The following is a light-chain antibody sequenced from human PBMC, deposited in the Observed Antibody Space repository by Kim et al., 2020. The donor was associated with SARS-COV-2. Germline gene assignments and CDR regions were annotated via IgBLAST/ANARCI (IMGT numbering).Light chain of an antibody. J-gene: IGKJ1*01. Sequence: DIQMTQSPATLSASVGDRVTITCRASQTIITRLAWYQQKPGNAPKLLVYDASSLESGVPSRFSGSGSGTDFTLTISSLQPDDFATYYCQQYNSYSTRTFGQGTKVDIK. CDR1: QTIITR. CDR3: QQYNSYSTRT. CDR2: DAS. V-gene: IGKV1-5*01.